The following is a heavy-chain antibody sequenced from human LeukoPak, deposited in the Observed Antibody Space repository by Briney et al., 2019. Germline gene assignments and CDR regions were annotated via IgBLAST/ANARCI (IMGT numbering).Heavy chain of an antibody. CDR2: INHSGSA. V-gene: IGHV4-34*01. CDR1: GGSFSGYY. D-gene: IGHD4-17*01. CDR3: AMTTVTTGRSSFDI. J-gene: IGHJ3*02. Sequence: SETLSLTCAVYGGSFSGYYWSWIRQPPGKGLEWIGEINHSGSADYNPSLKSRVTISVDTSKNHFSLKLSSVTAADTAVYYCAMTTVTTGRSSFDIRAQGTMVTVSS.